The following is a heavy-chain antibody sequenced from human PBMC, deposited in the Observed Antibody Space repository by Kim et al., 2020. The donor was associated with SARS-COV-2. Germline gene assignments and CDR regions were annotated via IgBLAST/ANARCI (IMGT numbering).Heavy chain of an antibody. D-gene: IGHD1-26*01. J-gene: IGHJ4*02. CDR3: ARDPRGGLPSKDY. V-gene: IGHV3-11*06. Sequence: ADSVTGRFTIPRDNAKNSLYLQMSGRGAEDTAVYYCARDPRGGLPSKDYWGQGTLVTVSS.